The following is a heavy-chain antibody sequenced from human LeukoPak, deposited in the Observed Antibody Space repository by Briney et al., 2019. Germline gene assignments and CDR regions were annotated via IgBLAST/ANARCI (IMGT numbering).Heavy chain of an antibody. CDR1: GFIVSSNY. CDR2: IYSGGST. V-gene: IGHV3-53*01. CDR3: ARGGSGSYYTLFDY. Sequence: GGSLRLSCAASGFIVSSNYMSWVRQAPGKGLEWVSVIYSGGSTHYADSVKGRFTISRDNSKNTLYLQMNSLRAEDTAVYYCARGGSGSYYTLFDYWGQGTLVTVSS. D-gene: IGHD3-10*01. J-gene: IGHJ4*02.